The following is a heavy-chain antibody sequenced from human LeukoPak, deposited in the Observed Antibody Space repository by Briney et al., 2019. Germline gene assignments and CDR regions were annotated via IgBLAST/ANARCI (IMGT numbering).Heavy chain of an antibody. CDR2: IIPIFGTA. CDR3: ADYDFWSGYYLN. D-gene: IGHD3-3*01. CDR1: GGTFSSYA. V-gene: IGHV1-69*05. J-gene: IGHJ4*02. Sequence: SVKVSCKASGGTFSSYAISWVRQAPGQGLEWMGGIIPIFGTANYAQKFQGRVTITTDESTSTAYMELSSLRSEDTAVYYCADYDFWSGYYLNWGQGTLATVSS.